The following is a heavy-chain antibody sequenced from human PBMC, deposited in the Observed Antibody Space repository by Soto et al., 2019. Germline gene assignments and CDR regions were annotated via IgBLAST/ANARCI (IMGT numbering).Heavy chain of an antibody. CDR1: GYTFTSYA. D-gene: IGHD3-3*01. Sequence: ASVKVSCKASGYTFTSYAMHWVRQAPGQRLEWMGWINAGNGNTKYPQKFQGRVTITRDTSASTAYMELSSLRSEDTAVYYCARTPSRFLEWLRLHFDYWGQGTLVTVSS. J-gene: IGHJ4*02. V-gene: IGHV1-3*01. CDR2: INAGNGNT. CDR3: ARTPSRFLEWLRLHFDY.